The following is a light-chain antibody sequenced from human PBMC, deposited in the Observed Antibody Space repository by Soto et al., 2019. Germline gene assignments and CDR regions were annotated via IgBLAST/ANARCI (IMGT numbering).Light chain of an antibody. J-gene: IGLJ2*01. CDR1: SSDIGGYNY. CDR3: SSYTSSNTLHLV. CDR2: EVS. V-gene: IGLV2-14*01. Sequence: QSALTQPASVSGSPGQSITIFCTGTSSDIGGYNYVSWYQQHPGKAPKLIIYEVSYRPSGVSNRFSGSKSGNTASLTISGLQAEDEDDDWCSSYTSSNTLHLVFGGGTKLTVL.